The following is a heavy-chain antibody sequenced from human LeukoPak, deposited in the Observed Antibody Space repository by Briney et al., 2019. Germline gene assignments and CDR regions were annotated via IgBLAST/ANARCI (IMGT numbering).Heavy chain of an antibody. CDR1: GGSFSTYY. Sequence: SETLSLTCTVSGGSFSTYYWSWIRQPPGKGLEWIGYIYYSGSTNYSPSLKSRVAISVDTSKNQFSLNLSSVTAADTAVYYCARVITVRGVIFDYWGQGTLVTVSS. J-gene: IGHJ4*02. V-gene: IGHV4-59*01. CDR3: ARVITVRGVIFDY. D-gene: IGHD3-16*01. CDR2: IYYSGST.